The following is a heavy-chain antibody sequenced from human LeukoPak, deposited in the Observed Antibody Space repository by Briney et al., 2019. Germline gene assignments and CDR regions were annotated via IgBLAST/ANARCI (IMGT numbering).Heavy chain of an antibody. CDR3: AREVRGDYFDF. J-gene: IGHJ4*02. CDR2: IHAGGTT. V-gene: IGHV3-53*01. Sequence: GGSLRLSCAVSGFTVSSNYMNWVRQAPGKGLEWVSVIHAGGTTFYADSVKGRFTISRDNSKNTLYLQMNSLRADDTAVYYCAREVRGDYFDFWGQGTLVTVSP. D-gene: IGHD3-16*01. CDR1: GFTVSSNY.